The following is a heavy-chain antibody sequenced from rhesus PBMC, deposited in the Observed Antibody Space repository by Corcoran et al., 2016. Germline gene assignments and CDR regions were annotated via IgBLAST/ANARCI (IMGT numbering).Heavy chain of an antibody. Sequence: VQLVQSGADITQPWASVTLSCKASGYAFPTYSMHCLREAPGPGLEWTGTSSPYNGNKVYAQKFPGGGTITTDTSTSTGYVELSSLRSDDTAVYYCAGAPATGSLDVWGRGVLVTVSS. D-gene: IGHD2-21*01. CDR2: SSPYNGNK. J-gene: IGHJ5-2*02. CDR3: AGAPATGSLDV. CDR1: GYAFPTYS. V-gene: IGHV1-180*01.